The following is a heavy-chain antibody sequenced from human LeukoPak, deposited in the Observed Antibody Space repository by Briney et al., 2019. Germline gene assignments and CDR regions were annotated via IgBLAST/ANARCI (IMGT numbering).Heavy chain of an antibody. J-gene: IGHJ4*02. Sequence: SETLSLTCTVSGGSISSGSYYWSWIRQPPGKGLEWIGYIYYSGSTNYNPSLKSRVTISVKTSKNQFSLKLRSVTAADTAVYYCARATGYTIEDYFDYWGQGTLVTVSS. CDR2: IYYSGST. V-gene: IGHV4-61*01. D-gene: IGHD3-9*01. CDR3: ARATGYTIEDYFDY. CDR1: GGSISSGSYY.